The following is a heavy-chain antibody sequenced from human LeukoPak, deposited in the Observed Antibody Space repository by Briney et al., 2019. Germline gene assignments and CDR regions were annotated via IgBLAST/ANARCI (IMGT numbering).Heavy chain of an antibody. CDR2: INPNSGGT. Sequence: ASVKVSCKASGYTFTGYYMHWVRQAPGQGLEWMGWINPNSGGTNYAQNFQGRVTLTRDTSVTTAFLELSGLRFDDTAIYYCARASLVYFGGMFPTHRPYDFWGPGTQVTVSP. J-gene: IGHJ4*02. CDR3: ARASLVYFGGMFPTHRPYDF. D-gene: IGHD3-10*01. CDR1: GYTFTGYY. V-gene: IGHV1-2*02.